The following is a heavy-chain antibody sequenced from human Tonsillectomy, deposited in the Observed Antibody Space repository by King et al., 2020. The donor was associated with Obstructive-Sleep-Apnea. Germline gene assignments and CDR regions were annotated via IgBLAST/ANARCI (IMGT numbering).Heavy chain of an antibody. D-gene: IGHD3-22*01. Sequence: VQLVESGGGLVKPGGSLRLSCAASGFTFSDYYMSWIRQAPGKGLEWVSYISSSSSYTNYADSVKGRFTISRDNAKNSLYLQMNSLRAEDTAVYYCARDSVTYYDSSGYYYDYWGQGTLVTVSS. J-gene: IGHJ4*02. V-gene: IGHV3-11*06. CDR3: ARDSVTYYDSSGYYYDY. CDR2: ISSSSSYT. CDR1: GFTFSDYY.